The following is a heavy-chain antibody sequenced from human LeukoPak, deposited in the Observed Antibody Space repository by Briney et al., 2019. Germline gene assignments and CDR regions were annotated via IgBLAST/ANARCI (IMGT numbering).Heavy chain of an antibody. Sequence: ASVKVSCKASGYTFTSYDINWVRQATGQGLEWMGWMNPNSGNTGYAQKFQGRVTMTRNTSTSTAYMELSSLRSEDTAVYYCASLFCSSTSCSYNWFDPWGQGTLVTVSP. CDR1: GYTFTSYD. CDR3: ASLFCSSTSCSYNWFDP. V-gene: IGHV1-8*01. D-gene: IGHD2-2*01. CDR2: MNPNSGNT. J-gene: IGHJ5*02.